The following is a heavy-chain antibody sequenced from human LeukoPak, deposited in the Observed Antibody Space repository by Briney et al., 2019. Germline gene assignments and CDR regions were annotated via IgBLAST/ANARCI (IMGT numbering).Heavy chain of an antibody. D-gene: IGHD3-10*01. Sequence: SETLSLTCAVYGGSFSGYYWSWIRQPPGKGLEWIGEINHSGSTNYNPSLKSRVTISVDTSKNQFSLKLSSVTAADTAVYYWARGKGPIRYWGQGTLVTVSS. CDR2: INHSGST. V-gene: IGHV4-34*01. J-gene: IGHJ4*02. CDR3: ARGKGPIRY. CDR1: GGSFSGYY.